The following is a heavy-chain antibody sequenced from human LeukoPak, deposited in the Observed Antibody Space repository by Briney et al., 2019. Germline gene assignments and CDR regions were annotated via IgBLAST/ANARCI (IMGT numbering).Heavy chain of an antibody. CDR2: ISYDGSNK. CDR3: ARVGLTMIVVVMYYFDY. CDR1: GFSFSSYA. J-gene: IGHJ4*02. V-gene: IGHV3-30-3*01. D-gene: IGHD3-22*01. Sequence: PGRSLRLSCAASGFSFSSYAMHWVRQAPGKGLEWVAVISYDGSNKYYADSVKGRFTISRDNSKNTLYLQMNSLRDEDTAVYYCARVGLTMIVVVMYYFDYWGQGTLVTVSS.